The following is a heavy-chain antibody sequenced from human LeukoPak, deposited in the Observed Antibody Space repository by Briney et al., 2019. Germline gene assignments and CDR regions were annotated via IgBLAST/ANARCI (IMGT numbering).Heavy chain of an antibody. CDR1: GFSFGSYG. Sequence: GGSLRLSCAAPGFSFGSYGMHWVRQAPGKGLEWVAFIRYDGSNKYYADSVKGRFTISRDNSKNTLYLQMNSLRAEDTAVYYCAKGYSNYFDYWGQGTLVTVSS. CDR3: AKGYSNYFDY. CDR2: IRYDGSNK. V-gene: IGHV3-30*02. D-gene: IGHD4-11*01. J-gene: IGHJ4*02.